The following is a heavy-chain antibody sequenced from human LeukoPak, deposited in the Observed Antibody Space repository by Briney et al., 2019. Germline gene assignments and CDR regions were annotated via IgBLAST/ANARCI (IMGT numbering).Heavy chain of an antibody. CDR2: ISSSSSTI. D-gene: IGHD3-16*02. CDR1: GFTFSSYS. CDR3: ARDQDYVWGSYRNYFDY. Sequence: PGGSLRLSCAASGFTFSSYSMNWVRQAPGKGLEWVSYISSSSSTIYYADSVKGRFTISRDNAKNSLYLQMNSLRAEDTAVYYCARDQDYVWGSYRNYFDYWGQGTLVTVSS. J-gene: IGHJ4*02. V-gene: IGHV3-48*01.